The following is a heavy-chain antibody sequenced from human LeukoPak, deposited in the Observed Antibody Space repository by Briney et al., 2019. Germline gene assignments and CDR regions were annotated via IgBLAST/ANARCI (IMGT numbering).Heavy chain of an antibody. J-gene: IGHJ4*02. D-gene: IGHD5-12*01. CDR3: ASRDVDIVATTTKFDY. CDR1: GGSFSGYY. V-gene: IGHV4-34*01. Sequence: SETLSLTCAVYGGSFSGYYWSWIRQPPGKELEWIGEINHSGSTNYNPSLKSRVTISVDTSKNQFSLKLSSVTAADTAVYYCASRDVDIVATTTKFDYWGQGTLVTVSS. CDR2: INHSGST.